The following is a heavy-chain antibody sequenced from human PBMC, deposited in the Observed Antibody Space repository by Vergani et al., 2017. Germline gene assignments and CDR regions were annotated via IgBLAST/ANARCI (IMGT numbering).Heavy chain of an antibody. V-gene: IGHV3-11*01. CDR3: ARDHRDYNNYPGTFDI. CDR2: MSNSGNTI. D-gene: IGHD5-24*01. J-gene: IGHJ3*02. CDR1: GFSFSDHY. Sequence: QVQLVESGGGLVKPGGSLRLSCAASGFSFSDHYMTWIRQAPGKGLEWVSYMSNSGNTIEYADSVKGRFSISRDNAKSSLFLQMDSLRAEDTAVYYCARDHRDYNNYPGTFDIWGQGAMVTVSS.